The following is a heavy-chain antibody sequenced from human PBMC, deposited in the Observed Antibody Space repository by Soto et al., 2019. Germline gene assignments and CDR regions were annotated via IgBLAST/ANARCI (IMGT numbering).Heavy chain of an antibody. V-gene: IGHV2-5*02. D-gene: IGHD2-15*01. CDR3: AHSGPVGSFEH. CDR2: IFWDDDT. Sequence: QITLKESGPTLVKPTQTLTLTCTVSGFSLSSSGVGVGWIRQPPGEALTWLGLIFWDDDTAYSPSLKSRVTITKDTSKNQVVFTMTNMDPVDTATYYCAHSGPVGSFEHWGQGTLVTVSS. J-gene: IGHJ4*02. CDR1: GFSLSSSGVG.